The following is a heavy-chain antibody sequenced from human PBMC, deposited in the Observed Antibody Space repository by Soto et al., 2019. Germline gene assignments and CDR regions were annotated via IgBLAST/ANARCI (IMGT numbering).Heavy chain of an antibody. Sequence: QVQLQESGPGLVKPSETLSLTCTVSGGSISSSYWGWIRQSPGKGLEWIGYIYYSGSTKYNPSLTSLVTISVDTSKNQFSLKLSSVTAADTAVYYCARGPNWFDPWGQGTLVTVSS. J-gene: IGHJ5*02. CDR1: GGSISSSY. CDR3: ARGPNWFDP. V-gene: IGHV4-59*01. CDR2: IYYSGST.